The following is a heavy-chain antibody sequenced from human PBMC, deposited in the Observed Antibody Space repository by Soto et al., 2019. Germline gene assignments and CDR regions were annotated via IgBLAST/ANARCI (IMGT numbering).Heavy chain of an antibody. CDR3: ARRWGEGRVDY. CDR1: GGSISSSNW. CDR2: IYHSGNT. D-gene: IGHD3-10*01. V-gene: IGHV4-4*02. Sequence: QVQLQESGPGLVKPSGTLSLTCAVSGGSISSSNWWSWVRQPPGKGLEWIGEIYHSGNTNYNPSLKSRVTMGVDTSRNQFSLELSSVTAADPAVYYCARRWGEGRVDYWGQGALVTVSS. J-gene: IGHJ4*02.